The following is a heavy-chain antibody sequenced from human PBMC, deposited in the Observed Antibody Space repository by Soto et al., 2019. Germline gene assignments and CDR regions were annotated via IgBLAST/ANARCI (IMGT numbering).Heavy chain of an antibody. CDR2: ISYDGSNK. J-gene: IGHJ4*02. Sequence: PGGSLRLSCAASGFTFSSYGMHWVRQAPGKGLEWVAVISYDGSNKYYADSEKGRFTISRDNSKNTLYLQMNSLRAEDTAVYYCAKDFTPESTPDYWGQGTLVTVSS. V-gene: IGHV3-30*18. CDR1: GFTFSSYG. CDR3: AKDFTPESTPDY.